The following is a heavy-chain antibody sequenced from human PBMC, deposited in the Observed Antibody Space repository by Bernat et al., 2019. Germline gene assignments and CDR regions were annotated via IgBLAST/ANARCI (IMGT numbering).Heavy chain of an antibody. CDR3: AAAGPRGKNPFDY. V-gene: IGHV1-58*02. Sequence: QMQLVQSGPEMKKPGTSVKVSCKASGFTFTSSAMQWVRQARGQRPEWIGWIVVGSGNTNYAQKFQERVAITRDMSTSTAYMELSSLGSEDTAVYYCAAAGPRGKNPFDYWGQGTLVTVS. D-gene: IGHD3-16*01. CDR1: GFTFTSSA. J-gene: IGHJ4*02. CDR2: IVVGSGNT.